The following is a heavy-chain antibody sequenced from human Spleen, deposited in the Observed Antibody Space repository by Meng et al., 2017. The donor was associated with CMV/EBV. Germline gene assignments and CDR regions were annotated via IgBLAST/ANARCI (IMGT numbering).Heavy chain of an antibody. CDR1: GFTFDDYA. CDR3: AKDGIEGYYDSSGYYDY. J-gene: IGHJ4*02. V-gene: IGHV3-9*01. CDR2: ISWNSGSI. D-gene: IGHD3-22*01. Sequence: SLKISCAASGFTFDDYAVHWVRQAPGKGLEWVSGISWNSGSIGYADSVKGRFTISRDNSKNTLYLQMNSLRAEDTAVFYCAKDGIEGYYDSSGYYDYWGQGTLVTVSS.